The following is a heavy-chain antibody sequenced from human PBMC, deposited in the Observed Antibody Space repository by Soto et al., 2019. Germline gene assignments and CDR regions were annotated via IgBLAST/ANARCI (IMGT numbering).Heavy chain of an antibody. CDR2: ISAYNGNT. V-gene: IGHV1-18*01. CDR3: ARSIYSGYDFARGNAFDI. Sequence: ASVKVSCKASGYTFTSYGISWVRQAPGQGLEWMGWISAYNGNTNYAQKLQGRVTMTTDTSTSTAYMELRSLRSDDTAVYYCARSIYSGYDFARGNAFDIWGQGTMVTVSS. D-gene: IGHD5-12*01. J-gene: IGHJ3*02. CDR1: GYTFTSYG.